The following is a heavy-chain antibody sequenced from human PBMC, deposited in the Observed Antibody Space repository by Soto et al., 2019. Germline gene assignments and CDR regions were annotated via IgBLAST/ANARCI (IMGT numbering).Heavy chain of an antibody. Sequence: PPETLSLTCTVSGASISGFYWSWIRKSAGKGLEWIGRIYATGTTDYNPSLKSRVMMSVDTSKKQFSLKLRSVTAADTAVYYCVRDGTKTLRDWFDPWGQGISVTVSS. CDR1: GASISGFY. D-gene: IGHD1-1*01. J-gene: IGHJ5*02. CDR2: IYATGTT. V-gene: IGHV4-4*07. CDR3: VRDGTKTLRDWFDP.